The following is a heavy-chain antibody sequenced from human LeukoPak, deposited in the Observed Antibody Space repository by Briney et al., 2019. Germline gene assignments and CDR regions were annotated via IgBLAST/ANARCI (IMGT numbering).Heavy chain of an antibody. J-gene: IGHJ4*02. CDR3: ARDSVYDYVWGSYRYTGNFDY. Sequence: PGGSLRLSCAASGFTFSSYEMNWVRQAPGKGLEWVSYISSSGSTIYYADSVKGRFTISRDNAKNSLYLQMNSLRAEDTAVYYCARDSVYDYVWGSYRYTGNFDYWGQGTLVTVSS. V-gene: IGHV3-48*03. D-gene: IGHD3-16*02. CDR1: GFTFSSYE. CDR2: ISSSGSTI.